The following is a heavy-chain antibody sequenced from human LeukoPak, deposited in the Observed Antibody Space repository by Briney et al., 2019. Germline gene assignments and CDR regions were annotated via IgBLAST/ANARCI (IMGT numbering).Heavy chain of an antibody. Sequence: GGSLRLSCAASGFTFRSSSFNWVRQVQGRGLEWVSSISCSGTYMYYADSVEGRFTISRDNAKNSLFLQMDSLRAEDTGVYFCAREFGNADTYGNVPLGHWGQGTLVTVSS. V-gene: IGHV3-21*01. J-gene: IGHJ4*02. CDR1: GFTFRSSS. CDR3: AREFGNADTYGNVPLGH. D-gene: IGHD5-18*01. CDR2: ISCSGTYM.